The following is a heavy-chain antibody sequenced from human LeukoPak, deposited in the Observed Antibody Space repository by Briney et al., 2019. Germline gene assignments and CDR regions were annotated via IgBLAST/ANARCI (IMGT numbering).Heavy chain of an antibody. J-gene: IGHJ4*02. CDR3: ARHFAGHTRNFDY. Sequence: SQTLSPTCPVSSGSISTTSSYCGWIHQPPWKGLQLFGSIFYIGYTYSTSSIESRVTMSVDTSKNHFCLKLNSVTAADMAIYYCARHFAGHTRNFDYRGQGTLVTVSS. V-gene: IGHV4-39*01. CDR2: IFYIGYT. CDR1: SGSISTTSSY.